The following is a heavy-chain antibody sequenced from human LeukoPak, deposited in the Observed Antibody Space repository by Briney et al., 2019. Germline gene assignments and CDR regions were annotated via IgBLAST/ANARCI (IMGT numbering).Heavy chain of an antibody. V-gene: IGHV1-18*01. CDR1: GYTFTNYG. Sequence: ASVKVSCKTSGYTFTNYGISWVRQAPGQGLEWMGWISAYNGNTNYVQKFRGRVAMTTDTSTSTVYMELRSLRSDDTAVYYCARSTYGYLDYWGQGTLVTVSS. CDR2: ISAYNGNT. CDR3: ARSTYGYLDY. J-gene: IGHJ4*02. D-gene: IGHD5-24*01.